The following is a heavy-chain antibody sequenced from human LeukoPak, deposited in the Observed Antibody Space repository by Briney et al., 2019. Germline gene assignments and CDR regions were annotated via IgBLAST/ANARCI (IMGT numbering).Heavy chain of an antibody. D-gene: IGHD3-10*01. V-gene: IGHV3-35*01. CDR2: VSWNGSRT. Sequence: GGSLRLSCAASGFTFSNSDMNWVHQAPGKGLEWVSGVSWNGSRTHYADSVKGRFIISRDNSRNTLYLQTNSLRAEDTAVYYWVKERPYGTGSYYHETWFDPWGQGTLVTVSS. CDR3: VKERPYGTGSYYHETWFDP. J-gene: IGHJ5*02. CDR1: GFTFSNSD.